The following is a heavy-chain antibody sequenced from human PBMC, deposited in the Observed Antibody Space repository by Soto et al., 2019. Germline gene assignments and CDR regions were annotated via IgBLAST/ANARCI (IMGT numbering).Heavy chain of an antibody. CDR2: INSDGSIT. CDR1: GFTFNTHW. CDR3: ARAMTSVGAAAKGAF. V-gene: IGHV3-74*01. J-gene: IGHJ4*02. Sequence: EVQLVESGGGLILPGGSLILSCAASGFTFNTHWMHWVRQAPGKGLVWVSRINSDGSITDYADSVKGRFSISRDNPRNTLYLQMNSLSPEDTAVYYCARAMTSVGAAAKGAFWGQGTLVTVSS. D-gene: IGHD1-26*01.